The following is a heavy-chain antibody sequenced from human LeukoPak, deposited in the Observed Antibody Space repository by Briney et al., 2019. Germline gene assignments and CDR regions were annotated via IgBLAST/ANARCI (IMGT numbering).Heavy chain of an antibody. Sequence: ASVKVSCKASGYTFTGYYMNWVRQAPGQGLEWMGRINPNTGGTNYAQNFQGSVTMTRDTSITTVYMELSRLRSDDTAVYYCARVLWFGENYFDYWGQGTLVTVSS. CDR3: ARVLWFGENYFDY. CDR2: INPNTGGT. CDR1: GYTFTGYY. V-gene: IGHV1-2*06. D-gene: IGHD3-10*01. J-gene: IGHJ4*02.